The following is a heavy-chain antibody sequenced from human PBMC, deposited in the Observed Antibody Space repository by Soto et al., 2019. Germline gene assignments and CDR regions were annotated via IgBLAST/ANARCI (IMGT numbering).Heavy chain of an antibody. CDR1: GYIFTSYG. D-gene: IGHD1-7*01. J-gene: IGHJ6*02. CDR3: ARDLYPGFPETTLYYGMDV. CDR2: ISGYKGNT. V-gene: IGHV1-18*01. Sequence: QVQLVQSGAEVKKPGASVKVSCKASGYIFTSYGISWVRQAPGQGLEWMGWISGYKGNTNYAQNLQGRVTMTTDTSTSTAYMELRSLRSDDTAVYYCARDLYPGFPETTLYYGMDVWGQGTTVTVSS.